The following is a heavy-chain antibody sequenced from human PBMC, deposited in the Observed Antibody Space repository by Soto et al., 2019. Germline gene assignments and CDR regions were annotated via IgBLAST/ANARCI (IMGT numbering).Heavy chain of an antibody. V-gene: IGHV3-30-3*01. J-gene: IGHJ4*02. CDR2: ISSDGSNK. D-gene: IGHD5-18*01. Sequence: QVQLVESGGGVVQPGRSLRLSCAASGFTFSSYAMHWVRQAPGKGLEWVAVISSDGSNKYYADSVKGRFTISRDNSKNTLCLQMNSLRAEDTAVYYCARDCPYSYGTFDYWGQGTLVTVSS. CDR1: GFTFSSYA. CDR3: ARDCPYSYGTFDY.